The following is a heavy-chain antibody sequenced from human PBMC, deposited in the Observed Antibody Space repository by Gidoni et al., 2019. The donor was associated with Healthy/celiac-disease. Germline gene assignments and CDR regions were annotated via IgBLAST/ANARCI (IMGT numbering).Heavy chain of an antibody. CDR3: ANSYYYDSSGYYRTTTFDY. Sequence: EVQMLESGGGLVQPGGSLRLSCAASGFTFTSYALSWVRQAPGKGLGWVSAISGSGGSTYYADSVKGRFTISRDNSKTTLYLQMNSLRAEDTAVYYCANSYYYDSSGYYRTTTFDYWGQGTLVTVSS. J-gene: IGHJ4*02. V-gene: IGHV3-23*01. D-gene: IGHD3-22*01. CDR1: GFTFTSYA. CDR2: ISGSGGST.